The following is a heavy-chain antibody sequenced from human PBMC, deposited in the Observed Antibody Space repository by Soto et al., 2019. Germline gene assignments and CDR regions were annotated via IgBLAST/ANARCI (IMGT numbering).Heavy chain of an antibody. CDR3: ARDRCYDGSCYSASDH. J-gene: IGHJ4*02. Sequence: GGSLRLSCEASNFDFSTYSMDWVRQAPGKGLEWIAYISGTGFTIHYADSVRGRFTIRRDNNRNSLFLDMNSLRDDDTAVYYCARDRCYDGSCYSASDHWGQGTLVTVSS. CDR2: ISGTGFTI. V-gene: IGHV3-48*02. CDR1: NFDFSTYS. D-gene: IGHD2-15*01.